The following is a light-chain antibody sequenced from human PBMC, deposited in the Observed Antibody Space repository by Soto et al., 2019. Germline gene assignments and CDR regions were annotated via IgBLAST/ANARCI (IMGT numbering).Light chain of an antibody. V-gene: IGKV3D-15*01. CDR2: GAS. CDR1: QTVSNN. Sequence: EIVMTQSPATLSVSPGDRATLSCRASQTVSNNYLAWCQQKPGQAPRLLIYGASSRATGIPDRFSGSGSGTEFTLTISSLQSEDFALYYCQQYNDWPLTFGQGTKVDIK. CDR3: QQYNDWPLT. J-gene: IGKJ1*01.